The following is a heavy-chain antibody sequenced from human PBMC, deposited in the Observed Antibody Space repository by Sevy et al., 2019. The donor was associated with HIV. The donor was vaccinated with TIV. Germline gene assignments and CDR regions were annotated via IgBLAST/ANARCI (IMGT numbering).Heavy chain of an antibody. CDR1: GGSISSSSYY. J-gene: IGHJ5*02. V-gene: IGHV4-39*01. Sequence: SESLSLTCTVSGGSISSSSYYWGWIRQPPGKGLEWIGTIYHSGSTYYNPSLKSRVTISVDTSKDQFSLKFTSVTAADTSLYYCARVSLNSSGWLWFDNWGQGTLVTVSS. CDR2: IYHSGST. D-gene: IGHD6-25*01. CDR3: ARVSLNSSGWLWFDN.